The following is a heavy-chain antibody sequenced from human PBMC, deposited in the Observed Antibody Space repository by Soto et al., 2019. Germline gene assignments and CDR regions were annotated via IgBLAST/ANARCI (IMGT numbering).Heavy chain of an antibody. Sequence: PGGSLRLSCAASGFTFSDYYMSWIRQAPGKGLEWVSYISSSGSTIYYADSVKGRFTISRDNAKNSLYLQMNSLRAEDTAVYYCARDYRYSWNLAPWYYFDYWGQGTLVTVSS. V-gene: IGHV3-11*01. CDR1: GFTFSDYY. J-gene: IGHJ4*02. CDR3: ARDYRYSWNLAPWYYFDY. D-gene: IGHD1-20*01. CDR2: ISSSGSTI.